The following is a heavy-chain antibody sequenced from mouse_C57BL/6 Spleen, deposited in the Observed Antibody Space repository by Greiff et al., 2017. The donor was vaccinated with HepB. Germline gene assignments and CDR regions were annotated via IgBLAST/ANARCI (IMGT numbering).Heavy chain of an antibody. CDR3: ARGNGDYARYFDV. V-gene: IGHV1-61*01. D-gene: IGHD2-13*01. CDR1: GYTFTSYW. CDR2: IYPSDSET. Sequence: QVQLQQPGAELVRPGSSVKLSCKASGYTFTSYWMDWVKQRPGQGLEWIGNIYPSDSETHYNQKFKDKATLTVDKSSSTAYMQLSSLTSEDSAVYYCARGNGDYARYFDVWGTGTTVTVSS. J-gene: IGHJ1*03.